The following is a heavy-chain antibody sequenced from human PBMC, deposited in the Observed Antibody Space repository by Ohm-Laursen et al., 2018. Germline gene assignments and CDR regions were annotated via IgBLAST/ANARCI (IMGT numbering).Heavy chain of an antibody. CDR1: GWSFSDYY. D-gene: IGHD6-19*01. V-gene: IGHV4-34*01. CDR3: ARGFSGWWGRIDY. J-gene: IGHJ4*02. Sequence: TLSLTCAVSGWSFSDYYWSWIRQPPGKGLEWIGEINHSRSTKYNSSFKSRVTISVDTSKNQFSLKLSSVTAADTAVYYCARGFSGWWGRIDYWGQGILVTVSS. CDR2: INHSRST.